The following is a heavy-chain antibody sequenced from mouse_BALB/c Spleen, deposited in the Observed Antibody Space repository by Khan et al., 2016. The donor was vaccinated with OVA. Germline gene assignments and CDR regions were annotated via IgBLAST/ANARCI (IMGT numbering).Heavy chain of an antibody. CDR3: ARGNYYGYYFDY. D-gene: IGHD1-1*01. V-gene: IGHV3-2*02. J-gene: IGHJ2*01. CDR2: ISYSGVT. Sequence: EVQLQESGPGLVKPSQSLSLTCTVTGYSITSCYAWNWIRQFPGNKLEWMGYISYSGVTCYTPSLKSRISITRDTSKNQFFLQLTTVTTEDTAAYYCARGNYYGYYFDYWGQGTTLTVSS. CDR1: GYSITSCYA.